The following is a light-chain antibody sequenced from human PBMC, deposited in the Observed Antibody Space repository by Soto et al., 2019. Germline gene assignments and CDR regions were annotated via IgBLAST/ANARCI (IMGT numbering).Light chain of an antibody. CDR1: SSDVGGYNY. CDR2: DVT. CDR3: CSYAGSYTVV. V-gene: IGLV2-11*01. J-gene: IGLJ2*01. Sequence: QSALTQPRSVSGSPGQSVTISCTGTSSDVGGYNYVSWYQQHPGKVPKLMIYDVTKRPSGVPDRFSSSKSGNTASLTISGLQAEDGADYYCCSYAGSYTVVFGGGTKVTVL.